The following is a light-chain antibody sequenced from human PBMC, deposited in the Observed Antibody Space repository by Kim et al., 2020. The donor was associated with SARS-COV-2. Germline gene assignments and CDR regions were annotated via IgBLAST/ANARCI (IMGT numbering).Light chain of an antibody. Sequence: SPGERVTLSCRASQSVFSNLAWYQQKPGQAPRLLIYGTSTRATGIPARFSGSGSGTEFTLTISSLQSEDFAVYYCQQYNNWPLLTFGGGTKVDIK. J-gene: IGKJ4*01. CDR3: QQYNNWPLLT. CDR1: QSVFSN. V-gene: IGKV3-15*01. CDR2: GTS.